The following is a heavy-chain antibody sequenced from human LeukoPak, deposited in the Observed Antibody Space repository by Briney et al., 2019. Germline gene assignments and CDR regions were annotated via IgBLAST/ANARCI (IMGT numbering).Heavy chain of an antibody. CDR2: IYTSGST. CDR3: ARDPDGYGDPQRNSDRFRDY. V-gene: IGHV4-61*02. J-gene: IGHJ4*02. CDR1: GGSISSGSYY. D-gene: IGHD4-17*01. Sequence: SETLSLTCTVSGGSISSGSYYWIWIRQPAGKGLEWIGRIYTSGSTNYNPSLKSRVTISVDTSKNQFSLKLSSVTAADTAVYYCARDPDGYGDPQRNSDRFRDYWGQGTLVTVSS.